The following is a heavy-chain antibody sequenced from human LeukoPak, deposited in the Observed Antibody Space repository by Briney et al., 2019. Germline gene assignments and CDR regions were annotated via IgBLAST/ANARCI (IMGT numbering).Heavy chain of an antibody. D-gene: IGHD3-22*01. CDR1: GYTFTSDG. CDR3: ARDRDYYDISAFPY. Sequence: ASVKLSCKASGYTFTSDGISCVRQAPGQGLEWMGSISAYNGNTNYAQKLQGRVTLTTDTSTSTAYMELRSLRSDDTAVYYCARDRDYYDISAFPYWGQGTLVTVSS. J-gene: IGHJ4*02. CDR2: ISAYNGNT. V-gene: IGHV1-18*01.